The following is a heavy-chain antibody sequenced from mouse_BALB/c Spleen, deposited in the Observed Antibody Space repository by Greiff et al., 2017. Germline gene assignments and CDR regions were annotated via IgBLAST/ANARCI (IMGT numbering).Heavy chain of an antibody. J-gene: IGHJ2*01. V-gene: IGHV1-9*01. CDR3: ARRGGLYYFDY. CDR1: GYTFSSYW. Sequence: VQRVESGAELMKPGASVKISCKATGYTFSSYWIEWVKQRPGHGLEWIGEILPGSGSTNYNEKFKGKATFTADTSSNTAYMQLSSLTSEDSAVYYCARRGGLYYFDYWGQGTTLTVSS. CDR2: ILPGSGST. D-gene: IGHD3-1*01.